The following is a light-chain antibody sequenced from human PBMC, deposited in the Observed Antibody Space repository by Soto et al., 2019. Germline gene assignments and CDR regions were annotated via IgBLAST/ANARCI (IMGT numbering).Light chain of an antibody. CDR3: CSSTGSDIHYV. J-gene: IGLJ1*01. CDR2: SVS. V-gene: IGLV2-14*03. CDR1: TSDVGAYNY. Sequence: QSALTQPASVSGSPGQSIAISCTGTTSDVGAYNYVSWYQHDPGKAPELIIYSVSHRPSGVSDRFSGSKSGNTASLTISGLQAEDEADYYCCSSTGSDIHYVFGAGTKVTVL.